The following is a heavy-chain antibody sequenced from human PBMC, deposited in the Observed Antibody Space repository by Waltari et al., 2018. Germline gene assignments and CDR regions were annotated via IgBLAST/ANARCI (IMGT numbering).Heavy chain of an antibody. Sequence: QMQLVQSGAEVMKPGASVKVSCKASGFTFSSYHIHWVRPAPGQGREWMGISKSESDGVSTIYARRLQGRVTMSMSTSTSTAYMELRSRRSEETAVYYCARESPHSYYFDYWGQGTLLTVSS. CDR1: GFTFSSYH. CDR3: ARESPHSYYFDY. CDR2: SKSESDGVST. J-gene: IGHJ4*02. V-gene: IGHV1-46*01.